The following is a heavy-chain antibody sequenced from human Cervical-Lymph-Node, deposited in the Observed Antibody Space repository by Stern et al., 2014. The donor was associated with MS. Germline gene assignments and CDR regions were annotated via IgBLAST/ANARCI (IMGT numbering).Heavy chain of an antibody. CDR1: GYTLTNYP. J-gene: IGHJ4*02. V-gene: IGHV7-4-1*02. Sequence: QVQLVQSGSELKEPGASVKVSCKASGYTLTNYPMNWVRQAPGQGLEWMGWINTNTGNSTYAQGFTGRFVFSLDTSVSTAYLHISSLKAEDTAVYYCARDFVDTAMVTRSDYLDSWGQGTLFTVSS. D-gene: IGHD5-18*01. CDR2: INTNTGNS. CDR3: ARDFVDTAMVTRSDYLDS.